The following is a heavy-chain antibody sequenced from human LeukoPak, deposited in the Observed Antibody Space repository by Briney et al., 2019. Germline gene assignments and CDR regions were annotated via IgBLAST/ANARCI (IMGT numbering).Heavy chain of an antibody. Sequence: SETLSLTCTVSGGSINSTTYSWDWIRQPPGKGLEWIGSIYYSGSTYYNPSLMSRVTISVDTSKNQFSLKLTSVTAADTAVYYCARLNGDYDDYVGFDYWGQGTLVTVSS. J-gene: IGHJ4*02. CDR1: GGSINSTTYS. CDR2: IYYSGST. CDR3: ARLNGDYDDYVGFDY. D-gene: IGHD4-17*01. V-gene: IGHV4-39*01.